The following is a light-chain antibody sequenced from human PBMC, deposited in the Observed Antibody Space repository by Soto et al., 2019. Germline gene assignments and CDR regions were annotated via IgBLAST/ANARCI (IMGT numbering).Light chain of an antibody. J-gene: IGKJ2*01. CDR1: QSANSNY. V-gene: IGKV3-20*01. CDR2: GVF. Sequence: ETVLTQSPGTVSLSPGERATLSCRTSQSANSNYLAWYQQKPGQAPRLLISGVFNRATGIPDRFSGSGSGTDFTLTISGLEPEDSAVYYCQHYDGSPRTFGQGTKLEIK. CDR3: QHYDGSPRT.